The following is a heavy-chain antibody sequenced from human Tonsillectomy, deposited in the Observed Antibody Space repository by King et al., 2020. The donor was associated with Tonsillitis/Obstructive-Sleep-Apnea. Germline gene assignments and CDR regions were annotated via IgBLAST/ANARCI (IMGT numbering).Heavy chain of an antibody. V-gene: IGHV3-9*01. CDR2: ISWNSGSI. Sequence: QLVQSGGDLVQPGRSLRLSCAASGFTFEDYAMYWVRQAPGKGLEWVSGISWNSGSIAYADSVKGRFTISRDNAKNSLYLQMTSLRAEDTALYYCAKDLIIAVAGTPGDTFDIWGQGTMVTVSS. D-gene: IGHD6-19*01. CDR3: AKDLIIAVAGTPGDTFDI. J-gene: IGHJ3*02. CDR1: GFTFEDYA.